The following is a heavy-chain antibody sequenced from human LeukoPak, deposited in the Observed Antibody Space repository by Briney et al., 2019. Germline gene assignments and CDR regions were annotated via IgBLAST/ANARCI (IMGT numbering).Heavy chain of an antibody. CDR2: ISAYNGNT. Sequence: VASVKVSCKASGYTFTSYGISWVRQAPGQGLEWMGWISAYNGNTNYAQKLQGRATMTTDTSTSTAYMELRSLRSDDTAVYYCAREDHHGFWSGYSTDNWFDPWGQGTLVTVSS. D-gene: IGHD3-3*01. V-gene: IGHV1-18*01. J-gene: IGHJ5*02. CDR3: AREDHHGFWSGYSTDNWFDP. CDR1: GYTFTSYG.